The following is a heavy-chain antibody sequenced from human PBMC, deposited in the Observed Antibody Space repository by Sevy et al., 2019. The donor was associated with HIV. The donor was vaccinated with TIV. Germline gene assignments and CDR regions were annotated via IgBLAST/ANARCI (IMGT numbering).Heavy chain of an antibody. J-gene: IGHJ4*02. V-gene: IGHV3-48*03. CDR2: ISSSGSTI. CDR3: AREQWRTDY. D-gene: IGHD6-19*01. CDR1: GFTFSSYE. Sequence: GGSLRLSCAASGFTFSSYEMNWVRQAPGKGLEWVSYISSSGSTIYYADSVKGRFTISRDNAKNSLYLQMNSLRAEDTAVYYSAREQWRTDYWGQRTLVTVSS.